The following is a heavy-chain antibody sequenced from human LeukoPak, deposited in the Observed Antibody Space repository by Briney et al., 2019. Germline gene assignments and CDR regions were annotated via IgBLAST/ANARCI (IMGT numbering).Heavy chain of an antibody. D-gene: IGHD2-2*01. Sequence: PSETLSLTCTVSGGSISSYYWSWIRQPPGEGLEWIGYIYYSGSTNYNPSLKSRVTISVDTSKNQFSLKLSSVTAADTAVYYCAREGYCSSTSCLDAFDIWGQGTMVTVSS. CDR1: GGSISSYY. V-gene: IGHV4-59*01. CDR2: IYYSGST. J-gene: IGHJ3*02. CDR3: AREGYCSSTSCLDAFDI.